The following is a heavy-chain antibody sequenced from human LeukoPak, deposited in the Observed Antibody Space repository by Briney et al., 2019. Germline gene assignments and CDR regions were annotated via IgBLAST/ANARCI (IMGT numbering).Heavy chain of an antibody. CDR2: ITTNGRNT. D-gene: IGHD4/OR15-4a*01. V-gene: IGHV3-64D*06. Sequence: GGSLRLSCSASGFTFSASAMHWVRQAPGKVPQFVSAITTNGRNTYHADSVKGRFTISRDNSKSTLDLQMRSLRAEDTAVYYCVRDLTWGQGTLVTVSS. CDR1: GFTFSASA. J-gene: IGHJ4*02. CDR3: VRDLT.